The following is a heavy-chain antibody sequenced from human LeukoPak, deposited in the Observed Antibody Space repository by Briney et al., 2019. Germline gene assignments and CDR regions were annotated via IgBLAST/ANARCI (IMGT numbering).Heavy chain of an antibody. CDR3: ATGGKNIAAAGTGY. D-gene: IGHD6-13*01. V-gene: IGHV3-21*01. CDR2: ISSSSSYI. CDR1: GFTFSSYS. Sequence: PGGSLRLSCAASGFTFSSYSMNWVRQAPGKGLEWVSSISSSSSYIYYADSVKGRFTISRDNAKNSLYLQMNSLRAEDTAVYYCATGGKNIAAAGTGYWGQGTLVTVS. J-gene: IGHJ4*02.